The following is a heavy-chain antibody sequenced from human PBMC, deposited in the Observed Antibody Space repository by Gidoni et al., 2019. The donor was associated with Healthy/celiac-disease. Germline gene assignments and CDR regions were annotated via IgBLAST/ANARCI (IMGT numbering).Heavy chain of an antibody. J-gene: IGHJ4*02. CDR1: GGSISSGGYS. V-gene: IGHV4-30-2*01. CDR2: IYHSGST. Sequence: QLQLQESGSGLVKPSQTLSLTCAVPGGSISSGGYSWSWIRQPPGKVLEWIGYIYHSGSTYYNPSLKSRVTISVDRSKNQFSLKLSSVTAADTAVYYCARVESGDHGSYFDYWGQGTLVTVSS. D-gene: IGHD4-17*01. CDR3: ARVESGDHGSYFDY.